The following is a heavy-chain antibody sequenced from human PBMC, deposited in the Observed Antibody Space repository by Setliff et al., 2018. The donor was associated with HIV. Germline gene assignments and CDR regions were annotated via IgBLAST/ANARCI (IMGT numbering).Heavy chain of an antibody. CDR2: INANKGNT. D-gene: IGHD6-19*01. Sequence: ASVKVSCKASGYSLTKYALHWVRQAPGQRLEWMGWINANKGNTKYSQKFQGRVTITWDTSASAAYMELSSLRSDDTAVYYCARDRQQWLVYFDYWGQGTLVTVSS. J-gene: IGHJ4*02. V-gene: IGHV1-3*01. CDR3: ARDRQQWLVYFDY. CDR1: GYSLTKYA.